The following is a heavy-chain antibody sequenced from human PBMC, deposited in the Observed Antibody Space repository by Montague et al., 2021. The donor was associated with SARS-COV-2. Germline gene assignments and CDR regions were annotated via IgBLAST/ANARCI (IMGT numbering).Heavy chain of an antibody. J-gene: IGHJ6*03. Sequence: SLRLSCAASGFTFSSYSMNWVRQAPGKGLEWVSSISSSSSYIYYADSVKGRFTISRDNAKNPLYLQMNSLRAEDTAVYYCARDSGRYYDFWSGYYNSHYYYYMDVWGKGTTVTVSS. CDR3: ARDSGRYYDFWSGYYNSHYYYYMDV. CDR1: GFTFSSYS. CDR2: ISSSSSYI. D-gene: IGHD3-3*01. V-gene: IGHV3-21*01.